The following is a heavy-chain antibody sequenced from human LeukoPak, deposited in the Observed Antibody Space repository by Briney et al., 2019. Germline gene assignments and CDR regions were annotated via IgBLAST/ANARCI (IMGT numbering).Heavy chain of an antibody. D-gene: IGHD3-16*01. Sequence: GGSLRLSCAASGFTFDDYAMHWVRQAPGKGLEWVSGITWNGGYMGYADSVKGRFTISRGNAKNSLYLQMNSLRAEDTALYYCAKGRSIDGGLADGGDYWGQGTLVTVSS. J-gene: IGHJ4*02. CDR2: ITWNGGYM. CDR1: GFTFDDYA. V-gene: IGHV3-9*01. CDR3: AKGRSIDGGLADGGDY.